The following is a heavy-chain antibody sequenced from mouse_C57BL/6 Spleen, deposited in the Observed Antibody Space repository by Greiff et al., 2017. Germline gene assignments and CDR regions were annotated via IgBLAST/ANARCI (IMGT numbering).Heavy chain of an antibody. J-gene: IGHJ4*01. CDR2: IYPSDSET. V-gene: IGHV1-61*01. CDR1: GYTFTSYW. Sequence: VQLQQPGAELVRPGSSVKLSCKASGYTFTSYWMDWVKQRPGQGLEWIGNIYPSDSETHYNQKFKDKATLTVDKSSSTAYMQLSSLTSEDSAVYCCARGDAMDYWGQGTSVTVSS. CDR3: ARGDAMDY.